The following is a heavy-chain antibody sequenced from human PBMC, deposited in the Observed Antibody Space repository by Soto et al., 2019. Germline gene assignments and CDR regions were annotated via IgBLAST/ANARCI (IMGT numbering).Heavy chain of an antibody. CDR3: ARDQGGSLLSTWFDI. V-gene: IGHV1-69*14. Sequence: VQLTQSEAQLKQPGSSMKVSCQTSGYNFEVYSFNWVRQVPRLRPEWMGGALALYNKAIYPPQFQGTVRINADSSTKTVSLKMTSLRSDDSAIYFCARDQGGSLLSTWFDIWCQGTPVTVS. CDR1: GYNFEVYS. D-gene: IGHD1-26*01. J-gene: IGHJ5*02. CDR2: ALALYNKA.